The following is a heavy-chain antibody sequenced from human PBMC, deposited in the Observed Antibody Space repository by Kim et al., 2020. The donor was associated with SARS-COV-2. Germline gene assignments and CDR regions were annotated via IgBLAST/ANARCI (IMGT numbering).Heavy chain of an antibody. V-gene: IGHV4-61*01. CDR2: MYYSGST. D-gene: IGHD6-13*01. Sequence: SETLSLTCTVSGGFVSSDSYYWSWIRQPPGKGLEWIGYMYYSGSTNYNPSLKSRVTISLDTSKNQFSLKLSSVTTAATAMYYCARALYGSSWYYFDVWG. J-gene: IGHJ4*01. CDR3: ARALYGSSWYYFDV. CDR1: GGFVSSDSYY.